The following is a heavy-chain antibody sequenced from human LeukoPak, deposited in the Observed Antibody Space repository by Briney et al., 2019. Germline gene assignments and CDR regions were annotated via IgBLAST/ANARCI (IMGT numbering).Heavy chain of an antibody. CDR2: IYSGGST. Sequence: GGSLRLSCAASGFTVSSNYMSWVRQAPGKGLDWVSVIYSGGSTYYADSVKGRFTISRDNSKNTLYLQMNGLRAEDTAVYYCAKAAFRSSSYISGIEYWGQGTLVTVSS. CDR1: GFTVSSNY. D-gene: IGHD6-6*01. V-gene: IGHV3-53*01. CDR3: AKAAFRSSSYISGIEY. J-gene: IGHJ4*02.